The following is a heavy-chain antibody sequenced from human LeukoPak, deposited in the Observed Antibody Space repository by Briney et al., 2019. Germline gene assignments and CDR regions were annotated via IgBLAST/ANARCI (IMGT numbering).Heavy chain of an antibody. CDR2: IKKDGSEK. Sequence: PGETLRLSCAASGFTFSSYWRSWVRQAQGKGVEWVANIKKDGSEKYYMDSVKGRFTISRDNAEYSRYLQMNSLRAEDTAVYYCASDLKSGSYSRCYYYMGVWGKGTTVTVSS. D-gene: IGHD1-26*01. CDR3: ASDLKSGSYSRCYYYMGV. J-gene: IGHJ6*03. CDR1: GFTFSSYW. V-gene: IGHV3-7*01.